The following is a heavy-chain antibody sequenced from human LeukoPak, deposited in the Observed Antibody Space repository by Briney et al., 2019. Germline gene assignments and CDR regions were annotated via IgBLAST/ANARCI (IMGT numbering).Heavy chain of an antibody. CDR2: INPNSGGT. CDR1: GYTFTGYY. V-gene: IGHV1-2*02. Sequence: ASVKVSCKASGYTFTGYYMHWVRQAPGEGLEWMGWINPNSGGTNYAQKFQGRVTMTRDTSISTAYMELSRLRSDDTAAYYCARGQNDYDFWSGLYYYGMDVWGQGTTVTVSS. J-gene: IGHJ6*02. CDR3: ARGQNDYDFWSGLYYYGMDV. D-gene: IGHD3-3*01.